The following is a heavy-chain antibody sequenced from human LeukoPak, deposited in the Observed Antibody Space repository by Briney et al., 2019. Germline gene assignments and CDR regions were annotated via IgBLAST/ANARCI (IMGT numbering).Heavy chain of an antibody. V-gene: IGHV4-34*01. Sequence: SETLSLTCAVYGGSFSGYYWSWIRQPPGKGLEWIGEVNHSGSTNYNPSLKSRVTISVDTSKNQFSLKLSSVTAADTAVYYCAIFPSSWYRGYFDYWGQGTLVTVSS. CDR3: AIFPSSWYRGYFDY. CDR1: GGSFSGYY. J-gene: IGHJ4*02. CDR2: VNHSGST. D-gene: IGHD6-13*01.